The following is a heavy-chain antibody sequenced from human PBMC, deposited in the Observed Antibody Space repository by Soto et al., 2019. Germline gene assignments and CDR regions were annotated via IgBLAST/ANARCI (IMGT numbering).Heavy chain of an antibody. D-gene: IGHD1-26*01. CDR2: ISFDGSRK. CDR3: AKDSMGDYYGMDV. CDR1: GFTFSSFG. Sequence: GGSLRLSCAASGFTFSSFGMHWVRQAPGKGLEWVAVISFDGSRKYYADSVKGRFTISRDNSKNTLFLQMNSLRAEDTAVYYCAKDSMGDYYGMDVWGQGTTVTVSS. V-gene: IGHV3-30*18. J-gene: IGHJ6*02.